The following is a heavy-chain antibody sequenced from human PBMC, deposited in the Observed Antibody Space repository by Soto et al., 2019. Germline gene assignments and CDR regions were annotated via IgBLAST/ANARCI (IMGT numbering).Heavy chain of an antibody. D-gene: IGHD3-3*01. J-gene: IGHJ6*03. Sequence: GGSLRLSCAASGFTVSSNYMSWVRQAPGKGLEWVSVIYSGGSTYYADSVKGRFIISRHNSKNTLYLQMNSLRAEDTAVYYCASKLEWPQYMDVWGKGTTVTVSS. CDR2: IYSGGST. CDR1: GFTVSSNY. V-gene: IGHV3-53*04. CDR3: ASKLEWPQYMDV.